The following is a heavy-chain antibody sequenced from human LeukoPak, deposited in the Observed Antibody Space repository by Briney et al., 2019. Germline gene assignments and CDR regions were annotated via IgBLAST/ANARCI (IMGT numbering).Heavy chain of an antibody. V-gene: IGHV3-11*01. CDR1: GFTVSSNY. CDR2: ISSSGSTI. D-gene: IGHD3-10*01. Sequence: GGSLRLSCAASGFTVSSNYMSWIRQPPGKGVEWVSYISSSGSTIYYADSLKGRFTISRDNAKNSLYLQMNSLSAEDTAVYYCARDPGLDYGYYFDYWGQGTLVTVSS. J-gene: IGHJ4*02. CDR3: ARDPGLDYGYYFDY.